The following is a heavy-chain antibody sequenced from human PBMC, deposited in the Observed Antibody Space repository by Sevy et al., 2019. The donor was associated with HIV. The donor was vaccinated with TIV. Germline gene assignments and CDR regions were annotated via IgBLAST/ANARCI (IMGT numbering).Heavy chain of an antibody. D-gene: IGHD2-8*01. Sequence: GGSLRLSCAASGFTFSYAWMSWVRQAPGKGLEWVGRIKARPDGGTTDYAAPVKGRFTISRDESKNTLYLQMNSLKTEDTAVYYCSTDPIIVLLVTDGMDVWGQGTTVTVS. CDR3: STDPIIVLLVTDGMDV. J-gene: IGHJ6*02. V-gene: IGHV3-15*01. CDR2: IKARPDGGTT. CDR1: GFTFSYAW.